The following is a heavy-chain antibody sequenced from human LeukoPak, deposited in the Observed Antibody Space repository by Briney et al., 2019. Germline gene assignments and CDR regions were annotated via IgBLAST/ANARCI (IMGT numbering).Heavy chain of an antibody. CDR2: INPNSGGT. CDR3: ARSSSGRGRYFDY. V-gene: IGHV1-2*02. CDR1: GYTFTGYY. Sequence: ASVKVSCKASGYTFTGYYMHWVRQAPGQGLEWMGWINPNSGGTNYAQKFQGRVTMTRDTSISTAYMELSRLTSDDTAVYYCARSSSGRGRYFDYWGQGALVTVSS. D-gene: IGHD6-19*01. J-gene: IGHJ4*02.